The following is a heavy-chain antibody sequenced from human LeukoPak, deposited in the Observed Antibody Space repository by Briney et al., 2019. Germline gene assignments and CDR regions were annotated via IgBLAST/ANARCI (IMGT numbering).Heavy chain of an antibody. CDR1: GFTFNRFY. V-gene: IGHV3-30-3*02. Sequence: PGGSLRLSCSASGFTFNRFYLHWVRQAPGKGLEWVAVISYDGSNKYYADSVKGRFTISRDNSKNTLYLQMNSLRAEDTAVYYCAKFGTGYYNNYFDYWGQGTLVTVSS. CDR2: ISYDGSNK. CDR3: AKFGTGYYNNYFDY. J-gene: IGHJ4*02. D-gene: IGHD3/OR15-3a*01.